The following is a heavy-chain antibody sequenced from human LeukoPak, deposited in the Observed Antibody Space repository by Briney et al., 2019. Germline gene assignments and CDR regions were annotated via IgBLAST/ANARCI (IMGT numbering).Heavy chain of an antibody. CDR1: GGTFSSYA. Sequence: SVKVSCKASGGTFSSYAISWVRQAPGQGIEWMGGIIPIFGTANYAQKFQGRVTITADESTSTAYMELSSLRSEDTAVYYCARGVTMVRGVISNNYYYYYGMDVWGKGTTVTVSS. D-gene: IGHD3-10*01. CDR2: IIPIFGTA. V-gene: IGHV1-69*13. J-gene: IGHJ6*04. CDR3: ARGVTMVRGVISNNYYYYYGMDV.